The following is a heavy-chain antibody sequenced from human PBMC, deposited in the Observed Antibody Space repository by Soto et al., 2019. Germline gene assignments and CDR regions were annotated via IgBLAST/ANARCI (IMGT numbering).Heavy chain of an antibody. Sequence: LRLSCAASGFTFSSYGMHWVRQAPGKGLEWVAVISYDGSNKYYADSVKGRFTISRDNSKNTLYLQMNSLRAEDTAVYYCAKDRIPYSSGWPTDYWGQGTLVTVS. CDR1: GFTFSSYG. D-gene: IGHD6-19*01. CDR3: AKDRIPYSSGWPTDY. V-gene: IGHV3-30*18. CDR2: ISYDGSNK. J-gene: IGHJ4*02.